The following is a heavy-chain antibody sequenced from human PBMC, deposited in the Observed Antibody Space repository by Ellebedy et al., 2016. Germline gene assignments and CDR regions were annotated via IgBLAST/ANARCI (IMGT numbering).Heavy chain of an antibody. D-gene: IGHD3-10*01. CDR2: IKEDGSNK. V-gene: IGHV3-7*01. Sequence: GGSLRLSCEASGFTFSGFAMSWVRQAPGKGLEWVASIKEDGSNKHYVDSVKGRFTISRDNAKNSLYLQMNGLRVEDTAIYYCATDLHPFTRGWGYWGQGTLVTVSS. CDR3: ATDLHPFTRGWGY. J-gene: IGHJ4*02. CDR1: GFTFSGFA.